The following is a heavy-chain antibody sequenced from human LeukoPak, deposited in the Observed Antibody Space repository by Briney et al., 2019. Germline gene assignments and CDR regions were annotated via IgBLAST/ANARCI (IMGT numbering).Heavy chain of an antibody. D-gene: IGHD3-10*01. CDR1: GFTLITYW. CDR3: ARGFTGI. Sequence: PGGSLRLSCAASGFTLITYWMTWVRQAPGKGLEWVANINQDGSEKYYVGSVKGRFTISRDNARNSLYLQMNSLRAEDTAVYYCARGFTGIWGQGTMVTVSS. CDR2: INQDGSEK. J-gene: IGHJ3*02. V-gene: IGHV3-7*01.